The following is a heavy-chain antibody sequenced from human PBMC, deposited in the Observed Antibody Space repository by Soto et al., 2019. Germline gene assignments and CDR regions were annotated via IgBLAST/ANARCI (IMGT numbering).Heavy chain of an antibody. CDR1: GFTFTSYT. CDR2: ISRYSSDI. V-gene: IGHV3-21*01. CDR3: ARVGAWFGEFDYFDY. J-gene: IGHJ4*02. D-gene: IGHD3-10*01. Sequence: GSLRLSCAASGFTFTSYTMNWVRQAPGKGLEWVSSISRYSSDIHYADSVRGRFTISRDNARNSLFLQMDSLSAEDTAVYYCARVGAWFGEFDYFDYWGQGTPVTVSS.